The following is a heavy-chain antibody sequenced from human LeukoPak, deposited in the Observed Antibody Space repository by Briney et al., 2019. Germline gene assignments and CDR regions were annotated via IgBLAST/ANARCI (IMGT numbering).Heavy chain of an antibody. V-gene: IGHV4-39*01. Sequence: SETLSLTCTVSGGSISSSSYYWGWIRQPPGTGLEWIGSIYYSGSTYYNPSLKSRVTISVDTSKNQFSLKLSSVTAADTAVYYCARISGSYSSFPRDYWGQGTLVTVSS. CDR1: GGSISSSSYY. J-gene: IGHJ4*02. CDR3: ARISGSYSSFPRDY. CDR2: IYYSGST. D-gene: IGHD1-26*01.